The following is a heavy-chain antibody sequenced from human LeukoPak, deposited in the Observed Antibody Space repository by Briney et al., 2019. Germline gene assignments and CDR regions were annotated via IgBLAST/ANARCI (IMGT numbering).Heavy chain of an antibody. CDR1: GGSISENW. CDR2: IFHTGST. J-gene: IGHJ4*02. CDR3: ARNGYYSADY. D-gene: IGHD4-17*01. V-gene: IGHV4-4*02. Sequence: PSGTLSLTCVVSGGSISENWWSWVRQPLGKGLEWLGEIFHTGSTTYNPSLKSRVIISVDKSNNQFSLKLSSVTAADTAVYYCARNGYYSADYWGQGTLVTVSS.